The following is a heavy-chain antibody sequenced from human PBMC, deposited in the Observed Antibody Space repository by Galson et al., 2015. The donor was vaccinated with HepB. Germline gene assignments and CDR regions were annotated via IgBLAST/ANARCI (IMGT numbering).Heavy chain of an antibody. Sequence: SLRLSCAASGFTFTRYAMTWVRQAPGKGLEWVSSITSSGGNTYYRDSVKGRFTISRDNSKNTLLLQLNSLRAEDTAVYYCAKDGVMVAANPYRFHSWGQGTLGTVSS. CDR3: AKDGVMVAANPYRFHS. V-gene: IGHV3-23*01. J-gene: IGHJ4*02. CDR2: ITSSGGNT. CDR1: GFTFTRYA. D-gene: IGHD2-15*01.